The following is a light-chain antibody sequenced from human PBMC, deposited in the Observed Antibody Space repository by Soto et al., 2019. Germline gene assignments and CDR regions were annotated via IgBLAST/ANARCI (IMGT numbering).Light chain of an antibody. J-gene: IGLJ1*01. CDR3: SSYTSRDTLV. V-gene: IGLV2-14*01. CDR1: SSDVGGYNY. CDR2: EVI. Sequence: QSVLTQPASVSGSPGQSTTISCTGTSSDVGGYNYVSWYQQHPDKAPKLIICEVINRPSGVSNRFSGSKSGNTASLTISGLQAEDEADYYCSSYTSRDTLVFGTGTKVTVL.